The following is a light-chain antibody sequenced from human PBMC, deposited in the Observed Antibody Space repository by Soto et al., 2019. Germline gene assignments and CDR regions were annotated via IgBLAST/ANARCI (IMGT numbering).Light chain of an antibody. CDR3: QQYNNWPIT. V-gene: IGKV3-15*01. CDR2: GVS. CDR1: QSVSNN. J-gene: IGKJ5*01. Sequence: EIVMTQSPATLSVSPGDSATLSCRASQSVSNNLAWYQQKPGQAPRLLIYGVSTRATGIPARFSGSGSGTEFTLTISSLQSEDFEIYYCQQYNNWPITFGQGTRLEIK.